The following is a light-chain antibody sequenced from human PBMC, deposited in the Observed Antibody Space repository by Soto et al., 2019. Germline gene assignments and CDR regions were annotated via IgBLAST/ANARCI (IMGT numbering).Light chain of an antibody. Sequence: EIVLTQSPGTLSLSPGEGVTLSCRAGQSVSSTSLAWYQQKPGQTPRLLIYGASSRATGTPDRISGGGSGTHFTLTISRLEPEDFAVYYCQHYVTSSITFGQGTRLEIK. CDR3: QHYVTSSIT. V-gene: IGKV3-20*01. J-gene: IGKJ5*01. CDR2: GAS. CDR1: QSVSSTS.